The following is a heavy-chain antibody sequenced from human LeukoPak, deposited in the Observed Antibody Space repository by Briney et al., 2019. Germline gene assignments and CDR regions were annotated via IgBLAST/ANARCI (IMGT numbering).Heavy chain of an antibody. CDR3: ASRPQEVFQGYGDHGLDWVRFDY. V-gene: IGHV4-34*01. Sequence: PSETLSLTCAVYGGSFSGYYWSWIRQPPGKGLEWIGEINHSGSTNYIPSLKSRVTISVDTSKNQFSLKLSSVTAADTAVYYCASRPQEVFQGYGDHGLDWVRFDYWGQGTLVTVSS. CDR1: GGSFSGYY. CDR2: INHSGST. J-gene: IGHJ4*02. D-gene: IGHD4-17*01.